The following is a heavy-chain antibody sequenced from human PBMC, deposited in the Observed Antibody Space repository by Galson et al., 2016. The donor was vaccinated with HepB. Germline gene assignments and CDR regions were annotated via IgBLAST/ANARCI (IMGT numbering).Heavy chain of an antibody. J-gene: IGHJ3*02. CDR1: GFTFSSYS. CDR2: ISSSSSAI. Sequence: SLRLSCAASGFTFSSYSMNWVRQAPGKGLEWVSYISSSSSAIYYADPVKGRFTISRDNAKNSLYLQMNSLRAEDTAVYYCARVRSVGAFDIWGQGTMVTVSS. CDR3: ARVRSVGAFDI. V-gene: IGHV3-48*01.